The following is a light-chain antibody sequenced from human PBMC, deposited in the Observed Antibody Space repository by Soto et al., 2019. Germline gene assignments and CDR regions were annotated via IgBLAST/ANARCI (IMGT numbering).Light chain of an antibody. CDR3: SAYTTSAALVV. CDR2: EVS. V-gene: IGLV2-14*01. J-gene: IGLJ2*01. CDR1: SSDVGAYDF. Sequence: QSALTQPASVSGSPGQSITIPCSGTSSDVGAYDFVSWYQQHPGKAPKLMIFEVSNRPSGVSNRFSGSKSGNMASLTISGLQAEDEAHYYCSAYTTSAALVVFGGGTKLTVL.